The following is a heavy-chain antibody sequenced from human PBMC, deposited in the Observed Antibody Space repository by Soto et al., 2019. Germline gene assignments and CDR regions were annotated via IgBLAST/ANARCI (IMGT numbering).Heavy chain of an antibody. D-gene: IGHD6-25*01. Sequence: PGGSLRLSCAASGFIFSSFAMHWVRQAPGKGLEWVAVIWYDGSNKYYADSVKGRFTISRDNSKNTLYLQMNSLRAEDTAVYYCARVVTTYSSDFDYWGQGTLVTVSS. J-gene: IGHJ4*02. CDR1: GFIFSSFA. V-gene: IGHV3-33*01. CDR2: IWYDGSNK. CDR3: ARVVTTYSSDFDY.